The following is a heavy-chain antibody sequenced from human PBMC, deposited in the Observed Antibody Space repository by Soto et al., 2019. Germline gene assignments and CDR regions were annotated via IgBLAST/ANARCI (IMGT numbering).Heavy chain of an antibody. CDR2: ISWNSGSI. Sequence: ESGGGLVQPGRSLRLSCAASGFTFDDYAMHWVRQAPGKGLEWVSGISWNSGSIGYADSVKGRFTISRDNAKNSLYLQMNSLRAEDTALYYCAKDKEGDYGTNWAFDIWGQGTMVTVSS. CDR3: AKDKEGDYGTNWAFDI. J-gene: IGHJ3*02. CDR1: GFTFDDYA. V-gene: IGHV3-9*01. D-gene: IGHD4-17*01.